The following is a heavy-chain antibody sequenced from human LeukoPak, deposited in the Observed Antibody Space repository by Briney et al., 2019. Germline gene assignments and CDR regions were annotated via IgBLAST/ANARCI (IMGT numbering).Heavy chain of an antibody. J-gene: IGHJ3*02. CDR3: ATALSSGAFDI. D-gene: IGHD2-2*01. CDR1: GFTFSDYY. CDR2: IYYSGST. V-gene: IGHV4-59*01. Sequence: SGGSLRLSCAASGFTFSDYYMEWVRQAPGKGLEWIGYIYYSGSTNYNPSLKSRVTISVDTSKNQFSLKLSSVTAADTAVYYCATALSSGAFDIWGQGTMVTVSS.